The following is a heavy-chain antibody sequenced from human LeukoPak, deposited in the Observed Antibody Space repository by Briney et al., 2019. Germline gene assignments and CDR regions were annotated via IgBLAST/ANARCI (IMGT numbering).Heavy chain of an antibody. CDR3: ARDPYGSRSYYYNFDY. D-gene: IGHD3-10*01. V-gene: IGHV4-39*07. J-gene: IGHJ4*02. CDR1: GGSISTSRYY. CDR2: IHYSGST. Sequence: SETLSLTCTVSGGSISTSRYYWGWIRQPPGKGLEWIVSIHYSGSTYYNPSLKSRVTISVDTSKNQFSLRLSSVTAADTAVYYCARDPYGSRSYYYNFDYWGQGTLVTVSS.